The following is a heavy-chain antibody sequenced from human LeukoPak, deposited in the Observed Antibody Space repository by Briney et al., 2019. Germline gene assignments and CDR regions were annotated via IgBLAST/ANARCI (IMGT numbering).Heavy chain of an antibody. D-gene: IGHD6-19*01. J-gene: IGHJ4*02. Sequence: PSETLSLTCSVSGGSISSSSYYWGWIRQPPGKGLEWIGSINYSGTTYYNPSLKSRVTISVDTSKNQFSLKVSSVTAADTAVYYCARYASEGWRLDYWGQGTLVTVPS. CDR2: INYSGTT. CDR1: GGSISSSSYY. V-gene: IGHV4-39*07. CDR3: ARYASEGWRLDY.